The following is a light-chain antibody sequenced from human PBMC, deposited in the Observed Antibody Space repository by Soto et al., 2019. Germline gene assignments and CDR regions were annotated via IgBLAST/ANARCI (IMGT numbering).Light chain of an antibody. Sequence: QSVLTQPRSVSGSPGQSVTISCTGTSSDVGAYNYVSWYQQHPGKAPKLIIYDVSKRPSGVPDRFSGSKSGNTASLTISGLQAEDEADYYCCSYAGRYTWVFGGGTKLTVL. CDR3: CSYAGRYTWV. CDR1: SSDVGAYNY. J-gene: IGLJ3*02. V-gene: IGLV2-11*01. CDR2: DVS.